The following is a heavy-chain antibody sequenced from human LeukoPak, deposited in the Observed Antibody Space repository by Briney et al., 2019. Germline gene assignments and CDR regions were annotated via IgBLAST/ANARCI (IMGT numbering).Heavy chain of an antibody. V-gene: IGHV1-2*02. CDR1: GYTITGYY. CDR2: INPNSGGT. J-gene: IGHJ4*02. Sequence: GASVKVSCKASGYTITGYYMHWVRQAPGQGLEWMGWINPNSGGTNYAQKFQGRVTMTRDTSISTAYMELSRLRSDDTAVYYCARSQEMATITLGYWGQGTLVTVSS. D-gene: IGHD5-24*01. CDR3: ARSQEMATITLGY.